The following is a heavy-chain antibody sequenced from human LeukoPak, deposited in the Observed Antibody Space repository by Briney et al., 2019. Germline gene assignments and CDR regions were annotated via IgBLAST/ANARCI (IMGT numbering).Heavy chain of an antibody. Sequence: GASVKVSCKASGYSFTDYYMHWVRQAPGQGLEWMGWINPSSGGTKYAQKFQGRVTMTRDTSIRTAYMELSRLRSDDTAVYYCARRSYNYPHYDYWGQGTLVTVSS. CDR3: ARRSYNYPHYDY. J-gene: IGHJ4*02. D-gene: IGHD5-24*01. CDR1: GYSFTDYY. V-gene: IGHV1-2*02. CDR2: INPSSGGT.